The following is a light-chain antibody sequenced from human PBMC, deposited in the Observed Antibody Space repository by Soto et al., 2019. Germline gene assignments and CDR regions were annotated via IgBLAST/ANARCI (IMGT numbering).Light chain of an antibody. CDR1: GSTIWAAYD. CDR3: QTYDNSLNAYV. Sequence: QSVLTQPPSVSGAPGQRVTISCTGSGSTIWAAYDVHWYQQFPGAAPKVLIYGNTNRPSGVPDRFSGSKSGTSASLAITGLQAEDEADYYCQTYDNSLNAYVFGTGTKVTVL. V-gene: IGLV1-40*01. CDR2: GNT. J-gene: IGLJ1*01.